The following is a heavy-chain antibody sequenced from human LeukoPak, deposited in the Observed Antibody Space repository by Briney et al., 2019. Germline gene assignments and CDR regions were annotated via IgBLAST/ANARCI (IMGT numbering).Heavy chain of an antibody. J-gene: IGHJ4*02. CDR1: GFTFSSYA. Sequence: GGSLRLSCAASGFTFSSYAMSWVRQASGKGLEWVSAISGSGGSTYYADSVKGRFTISRDNSKNTLYLQMNSLRAEDTAVYYCAKNGGYYYRPFDYWGQGTLVTVSS. D-gene: IGHD3-22*01. CDR3: AKNGGYYYRPFDY. CDR2: ISGSGGST. V-gene: IGHV3-23*01.